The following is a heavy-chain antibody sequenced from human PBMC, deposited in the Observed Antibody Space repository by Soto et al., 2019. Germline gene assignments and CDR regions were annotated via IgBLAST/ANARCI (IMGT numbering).Heavy chain of an antibody. CDR2: INHSGST. CDR3: ASLEHCSSPRLYPLLVP. CDR1: GGSFSGYY. J-gene: IGHJ5*02. Sequence: SETLSLTCAGYGGSFSGYYRSWIRQPPGKGLEWIGEINHSGSTNYNPSLKSRVTISVDTSKNQFSLKLSSVTAADTAVYYCASLEHCSSPRLYPLLVPWGQGTLVTVSS. D-gene: IGHD2-2*01. V-gene: IGHV4-34*01.